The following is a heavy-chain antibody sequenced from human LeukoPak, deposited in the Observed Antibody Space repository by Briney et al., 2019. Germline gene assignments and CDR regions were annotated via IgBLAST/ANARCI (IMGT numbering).Heavy chain of an antibody. J-gene: IGHJ6*02. CDR1: GFTFDDYG. CDR3: ARAGGSRYYYAMDV. CDR2: ISWNRGSV. V-gene: IGHV3-9*01. D-gene: IGHD3-16*01. Sequence: PGGSLRLSCAASGFTFDDYGMHWVRQAPGKGLEWVSGISWNRGSVGYADSVKGRFTISRDNAEKSLYLQMNSLRAEDTAFYYCARAGGSRYYYAMDVWGQGTTLTVSS.